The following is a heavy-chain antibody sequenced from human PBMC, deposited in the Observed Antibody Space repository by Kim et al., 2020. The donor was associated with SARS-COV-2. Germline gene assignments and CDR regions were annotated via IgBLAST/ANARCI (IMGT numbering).Heavy chain of an antibody. J-gene: IGHJ4*02. CDR1: GGSISSATYY. D-gene: IGHD3-9*01. CDR2: IYYSGST. Sequence: SETLSLTCIVSGGSISSATYYWSWIRQLPGKGLEWIGYIYYSGSTHYNPSLKSRVTMSVDTSKNQFSLKLSSVTAADTAVYYCVRGQPNYDTFTSYSGFDYWGQGTLVTVSS. V-gene: IGHV4-31*03. CDR3: VRGQPNYDTFTSYSGFDY.